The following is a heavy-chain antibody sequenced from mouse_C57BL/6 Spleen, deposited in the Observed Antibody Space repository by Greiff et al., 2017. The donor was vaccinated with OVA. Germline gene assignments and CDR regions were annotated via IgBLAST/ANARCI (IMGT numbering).Heavy chain of an antibody. CDR3: ARLGIIYYDYDGYAMDY. D-gene: IGHD2-4*01. J-gene: IGHJ4*01. CDR2: INPSSGYT. V-gene: IGHV1-7*01. Sequence: VQLQQSGAELAKPGASVKLSCKASGYTFTSYWMHWVKQRPGQGLEWIGYINPSSGYTKYNQKFKDKATLTADKSSSTAYMQLSSLTYEYSAVYYCARLGIIYYDYDGYAMDYWGQGTSVTVSS. CDR1: GYTFTSYW.